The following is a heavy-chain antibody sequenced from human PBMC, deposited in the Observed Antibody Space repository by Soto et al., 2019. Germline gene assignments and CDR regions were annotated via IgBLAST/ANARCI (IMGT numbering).Heavy chain of an antibody. J-gene: IGHJ5*02. Sequence: PGGSLRLSCAASGFTFSAYWMTWVRQAPGKGLEWVANINQDGSEKYYVDSVKGRFTFSKDNTKNSLYLQMNSLRAEDTAVYYCARVPELLYFGEIYHSWFDPWGQGTLVTVSS. D-gene: IGHD3-10*01. CDR3: ARVPELLYFGEIYHSWFDP. CDR1: GFTFSAYW. V-gene: IGHV3-7*04. CDR2: INQDGSEK.